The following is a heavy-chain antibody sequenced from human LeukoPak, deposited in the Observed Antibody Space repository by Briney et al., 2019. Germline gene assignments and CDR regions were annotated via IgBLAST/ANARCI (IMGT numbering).Heavy chain of an antibody. Sequence: AGGSLRLSCAASGFTFSSYAMTWVRQAPEKGLEWVSAINDRGDNTYYADSVKGRFTISRDNSKNTVHLKMNSLRAEDTAVYYCAKGYRGNYDYWGQGTLVTVSS. V-gene: IGHV3-23*01. CDR3: AKGYRGNYDY. J-gene: IGHJ4*02. CDR2: INDRGDNT. CDR1: GFTFSSYA. D-gene: IGHD1-7*01.